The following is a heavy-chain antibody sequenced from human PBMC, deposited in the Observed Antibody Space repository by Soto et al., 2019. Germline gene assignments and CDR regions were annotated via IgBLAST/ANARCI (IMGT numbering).Heavy chain of an antibody. CDR3: ARVQFLEWLLYPASPQYGMDV. CDR1: GFTFSSYG. V-gene: IGHV3-33*01. J-gene: IGHJ6*02. CDR2: IWYDGSNK. Sequence: AGGSLRLSCAASGFTFSSYGMHWVRQAPGKGLEWVAVIWYDGSNKYYADSVKGRFTISRDNSKNTLYLQMNSLRAEDTAVYYCARVQFLEWLLYPASPQYGMDVWGQGTTVTVSS. D-gene: IGHD3-3*01.